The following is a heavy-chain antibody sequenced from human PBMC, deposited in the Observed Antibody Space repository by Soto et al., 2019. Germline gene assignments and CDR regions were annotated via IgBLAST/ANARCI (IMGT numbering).Heavy chain of an antibody. CDR2: RYYSEST. V-gene: IGHV4-31*03. CDR3: PWTKCSGGSCYPCSIDC. D-gene: IGHD2-15*01. Sequence: PSETLCLTCTVSGGSITTGGYYWSWIRQLPGKGLEWIGHRYYSESTYYNPSLKSRVSISLDTSKNQCSMKLSFVTAADPAMYYSPWTKCSGGSCYPCSIDCWRQGPTVTVSS. J-gene: IGHJ4*02. CDR1: GGSITTGGYY.